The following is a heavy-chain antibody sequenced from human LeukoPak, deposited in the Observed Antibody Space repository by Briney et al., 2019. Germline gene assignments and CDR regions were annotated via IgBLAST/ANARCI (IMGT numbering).Heavy chain of an antibody. V-gene: IGHV3-30-3*01. CDR3: ARDDDSSGYYFYDY. Sequence: PGGSLRLSCAASGFTFSSYAMHWVRQAPGKGLEWVAVISYDGSNKYYADSVKGRFTISRDNSKNTLYLQMNSLRAEDTAVYYCARDDDSSGYYFYDYWGQGPLVTVSS. CDR1: GFTFSSYA. D-gene: IGHD3-22*01. CDR2: ISYDGSNK. J-gene: IGHJ4*02.